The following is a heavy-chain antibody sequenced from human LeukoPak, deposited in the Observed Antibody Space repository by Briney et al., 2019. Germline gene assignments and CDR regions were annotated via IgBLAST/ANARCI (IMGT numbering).Heavy chain of an antibody. D-gene: IGHD2-21*01. CDR3: ARADLCGGDCYSWFDP. V-gene: IGHV1-18*01. J-gene: IGHJ5*02. CDR1: DYSFSSYG. Sequence: GASVKVSCKTSDYSFSSYGFTWVRQAPGQGLEWMGWISAFTGNTTYAQKFQGRVTMTTDSTSSTAYMELRSLTSEDTAVYYCARADLCGGDCYSWFDPWGQGTLVTVSS. CDR2: ISAFTGNT.